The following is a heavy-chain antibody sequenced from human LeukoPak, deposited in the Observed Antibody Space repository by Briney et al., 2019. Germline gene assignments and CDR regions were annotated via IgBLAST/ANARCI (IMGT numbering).Heavy chain of an antibody. J-gene: IGHJ4*02. CDR3: ARVNEVCSSTSCYRAFDY. V-gene: IGHV3-21*01. CDR1: GFTFSSYS. Sequence: GGSLRLSCAASGFTFSSYSMNWVRQAPGKGREWVSSISSSSSYIYYADSVKGRFTISRDNAKNSLYLQMNSLRAEDTAVYYCARVNEVCSSTSCYRAFDYWGQGTLVTVSS. D-gene: IGHD2-2*01. CDR2: ISSSSSYI.